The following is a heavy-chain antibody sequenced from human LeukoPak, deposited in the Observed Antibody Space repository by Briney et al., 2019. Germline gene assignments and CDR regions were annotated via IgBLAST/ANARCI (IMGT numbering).Heavy chain of an antibody. Sequence: PGGSLRLSCAASGFTFSSYSMNWVRQAPGKGLEWVSSISSSSSYIYYADSVKGRFTISRDNAKNSLYLQMNSQRAEDTAVYYCAIPYDSGGYYSLDYWGQGTLVTVSS. J-gene: IGHJ4*02. CDR2: ISSSSSYI. V-gene: IGHV3-21*01. D-gene: IGHD3-22*01. CDR1: GFTFSSYS. CDR3: AIPYDSGGYYSLDY.